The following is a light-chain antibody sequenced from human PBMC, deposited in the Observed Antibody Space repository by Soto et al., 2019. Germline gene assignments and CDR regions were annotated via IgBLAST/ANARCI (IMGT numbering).Light chain of an antibody. J-gene: IGKJ3*01. CDR3: QQRSNXXXXX. Sequence: EIVLTQSPATLSLSPGERATLSCRASQSVSSYLAWYQQKPGQAPRLLIYDASNRATGIPARFSGSGSGTDFTLTISXXXXXXFAVYYCQQRSNXXXXXFG. CDR1: QSVSSY. CDR2: DAS. V-gene: IGKV3-11*01.